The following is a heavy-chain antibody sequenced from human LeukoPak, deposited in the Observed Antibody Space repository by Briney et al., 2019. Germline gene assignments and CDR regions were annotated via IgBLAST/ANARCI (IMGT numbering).Heavy chain of an antibody. V-gene: IGHV5-51*01. J-gene: IGHJ3*02. CDR3: ARQWELLGDAFDI. D-gene: IGHD1-26*01. CDR1: GNSFTSYW. Sequence: GESLKISCKGSGNSFTSYWIGWVSQMPGKGLEWMGIIYPGDSDTRYSPSFQGQVTISADKSISTAYLQWSSLKASDTAMYYCARQWELLGDAFDIWGQGTMVTVSS. CDR2: IYPGDSDT.